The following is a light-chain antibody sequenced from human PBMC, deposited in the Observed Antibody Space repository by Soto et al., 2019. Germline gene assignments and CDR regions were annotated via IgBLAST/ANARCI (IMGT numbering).Light chain of an antibody. Sequence: QSVLTQPPSVSAAPGQKVTISCSGSSSNIGNNYVSWYQQLPGTAPKLLIYENNKRPSGIPDRFSGSKSGTSATLGITGLQTGDEADYYCGTWDSRLSGWVFGRGTKVTVL. V-gene: IGLV1-51*02. J-gene: IGLJ3*02. CDR1: SSNIGNNY. CDR2: ENN. CDR3: GTWDSRLSGWV.